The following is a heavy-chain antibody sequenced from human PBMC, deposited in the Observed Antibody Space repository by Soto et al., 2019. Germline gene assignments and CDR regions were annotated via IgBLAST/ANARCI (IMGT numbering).Heavy chain of an antibody. CDR1: GFTFSCYG. Sequence: GGSLRLSCAASGFTFSCYGMHWVRQAPGKGLEWVAVISYDGSNKYYADSVKGRFTISRDNSKNTLYLQMNSLRAEDTAVYYCAKDRYYYDSSGYYDYWGQGTLVTVSS. D-gene: IGHD3-22*01. CDR3: AKDRYYYDSSGYYDY. J-gene: IGHJ4*02. CDR2: ISYDGSNK. V-gene: IGHV3-30*18.